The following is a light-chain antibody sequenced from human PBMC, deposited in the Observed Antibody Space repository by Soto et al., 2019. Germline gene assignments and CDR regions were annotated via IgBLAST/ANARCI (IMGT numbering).Light chain of an antibody. CDR3: QQYSGDSRT. CDR2: KAS. J-gene: IGKJ1*01. Sequence: DIQRTHSTSTLAASVGDIVTITCRASQSISSWLAWYQQKPGKAPKLLIYKASRLHSGVSSRFSGSESGTEFTLTISSLQPDDFATYYCQQYSGDSRTFGQGTKVDI. V-gene: IGKV1-5*03. CDR1: QSISSW.